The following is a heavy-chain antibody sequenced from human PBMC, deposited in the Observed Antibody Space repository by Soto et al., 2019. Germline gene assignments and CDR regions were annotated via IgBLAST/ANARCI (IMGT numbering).Heavy chain of an antibody. Sequence: ETLSLTCTVSGGSISSYYWSWIRQPPGKGLEWIGYIYYSGSTNYNPSLKSRVTISVDTSKNQFSLKLSSVTAADTAVYYCARGGGSSYYYGMDVWGQGTTVTVSS. CDR3: ARGGGSSYYYGMDV. D-gene: IGHD3-16*01. V-gene: IGHV4-59*01. J-gene: IGHJ6*02. CDR2: IYYSGST. CDR1: GGSISSYY.